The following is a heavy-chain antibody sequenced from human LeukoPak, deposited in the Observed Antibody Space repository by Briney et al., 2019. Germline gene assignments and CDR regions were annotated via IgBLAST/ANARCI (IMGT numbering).Heavy chain of an antibody. D-gene: IGHD3-3*01. V-gene: IGHV3-33*01. CDR3: ARVGDYDFWSGNYYYYGMDV. CDR2: IWYDGSNK. CDR1: GFTFSSYG. J-gene: IGHJ6*02. Sequence: GGSLRLSCAASGFTFSSYGMHWVRQAPGKGLEWVAVIWYDGSNKYYADSVKGRFTISRDNSKNTLYLQMNSLRAEDTAVYYCARVGDYDFWSGNYYYYGMDVWGQGTTVTVSS.